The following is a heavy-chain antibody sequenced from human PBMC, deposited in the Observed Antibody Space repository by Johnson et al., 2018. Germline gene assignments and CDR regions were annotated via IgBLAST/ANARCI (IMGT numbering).Heavy chain of an antibody. D-gene: IGHD3-3*01. J-gene: IGHJ6*03. V-gene: IGHV3-30*03. CDR1: GFTFSSYG. CDR3: ARGRSGYYTYYYYYYMDV. CDR2: ISYDGSNK. Sequence: QVQLVESGGGVVQPGRSXRLSCAASGFTFSSYGMHWVRQAPGKGLEWVAVISYDGSNKYYADSVKGRFTISSENSKNTLYLQMNRLRAEDTAVYYCARGRSGYYTYYYYYYMDVWGKGTTVPVSS.